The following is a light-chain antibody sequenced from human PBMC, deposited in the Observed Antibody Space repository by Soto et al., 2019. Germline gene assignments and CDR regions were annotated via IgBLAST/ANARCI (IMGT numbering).Light chain of an antibody. CDR3: QQYNSMLS. CDR2: DAS. V-gene: IGKV1-33*01. J-gene: IGKJ4*01. CDR1: HGVSRN. Sequence: DLQMTQSPSSLSASVGDRVTIACQSSHGVSRNLNWFQQKPGEAPKLLIYDASNLERGVPSRFSGSGSGTDFTLTISSLQPEDVATYYCQQYNSMLSFGGGTEVEMK.